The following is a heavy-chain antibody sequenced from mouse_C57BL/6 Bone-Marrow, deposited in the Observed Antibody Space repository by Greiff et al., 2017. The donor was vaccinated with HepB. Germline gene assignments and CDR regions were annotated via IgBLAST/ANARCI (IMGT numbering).Heavy chain of an antibody. V-gene: IGHV1-82*01. J-gene: IGHJ3*01. Sequence: VQLQQSGPELVKPGASVKISCKASGYAFSSSWMNWVKQRPGKGLEWIGRIYPGDGDTNYNGKFKGKATLTADKSSSTAYMQLSSLTSEDSAVYFCARLPYYYGSSPFAYWGQGTLVTVSA. CDR3: ARLPYYYGSSPFAY. CDR2: IYPGDGDT. CDR1: GYAFSSSW. D-gene: IGHD1-1*01.